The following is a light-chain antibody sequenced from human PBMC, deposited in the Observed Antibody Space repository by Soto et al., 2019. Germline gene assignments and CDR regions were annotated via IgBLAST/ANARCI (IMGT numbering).Light chain of an antibody. CDR3: QQYNDNWPT. Sequence: EIVMTQSPATLSVSPGERVTLSCRASQSVSSNFAWYQQKPGQGPRLLIYGASTRATGIPARFSGSGSGTEFTLTISSLQSEDFALYYCQQYNDNWPTFGQGTKV. CDR1: QSVSSN. V-gene: IGKV3-15*01. J-gene: IGKJ1*01. CDR2: GAS.